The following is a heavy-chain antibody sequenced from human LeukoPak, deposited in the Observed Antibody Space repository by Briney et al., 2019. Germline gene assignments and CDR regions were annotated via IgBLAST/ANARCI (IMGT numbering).Heavy chain of an antibody. V-gene: IGHV1-2*02. D-gene: IGHD2-2*01. J-gene: IGHJ4*02. Sequence: ASVKVSCKASGYTFTGYYMHWVRQAPGQGLEWMGWINPNSGGTNYAQKFQGRVTMTRDTSISTAYMELRSLRSDDTAVYYCARGGGAIVVVPAAGDLDYWGQGTLVTVSS. CDR2: INPNSGGT. CDR3: ARGGGAIVVVPAAGDLDY. CDR1: GYTFTGYY.